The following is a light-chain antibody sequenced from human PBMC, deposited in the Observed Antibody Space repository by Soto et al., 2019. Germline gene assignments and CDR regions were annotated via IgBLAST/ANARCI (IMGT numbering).Light chain of an antibody. Sequence: EIVLTQSPATLSLSPGERATLSCRASQSVSSYLAWYQQKPGQAPRLLIYDASNRATGIPARFSGSVSGTDFPLTISSLEPEDFAVYYCQQRSNWPPGTVGQGNKVEIK. J-gene: IGKJ1*01. CDR1: QSVSSY. V-gene: IGKV3-11*01. CDR3: QQRSNWPPGT. CDR2: DAS.